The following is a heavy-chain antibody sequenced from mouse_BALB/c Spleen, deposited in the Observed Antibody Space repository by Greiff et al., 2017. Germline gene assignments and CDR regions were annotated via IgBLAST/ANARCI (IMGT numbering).Heavy chain of an antibody. D-gene: IGHD2-4*01. V-gene: IGHV14-1*02. CDR2: IDPENGNT. CDR3: ARYHDTRAMDD. CDR1: GFTFNDYY. Sequence: EVQLQQSGAELVRPGVSVKLSCKASGFTFNDYYMHWVKQRPEQGLEWIGWIDPENGNTIYDPKFQGKASITADTSSNTAYLQLSSLTSENTAIYYCARYHDTRAMDDWGQGTSVTVSS. J-gene: IGHJ4*01.